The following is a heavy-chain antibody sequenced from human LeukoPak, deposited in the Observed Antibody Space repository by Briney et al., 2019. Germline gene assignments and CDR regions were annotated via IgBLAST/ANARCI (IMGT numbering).Heavy chain of an antibody. Sequence: SGGSLRLSCAASGFTFSSYWMSWVRQAPGKGLEWVANIKQDGSEKYYVDSVKGRFTISRDNAKNSLYLQMNSLRAEDTAVYYCARLRPYPEGWRYCSSTSCHYYFDYWGQGTLVTVSS. CDR3: ARLRPYPEGWRYCSSTSCHYYFDY. D-gene: IGHD2-2*01. CDR2: IKQDGSEK. J-gene: IGHJ4*02. V-gene: IGHV3-7*01. CDR1: GFTFSSYW.